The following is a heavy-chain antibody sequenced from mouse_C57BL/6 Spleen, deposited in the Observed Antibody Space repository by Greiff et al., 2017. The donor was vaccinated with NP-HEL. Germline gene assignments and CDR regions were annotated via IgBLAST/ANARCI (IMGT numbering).Heavy chain of an antibody. CDR3: ARHPSYFDY. V-gene: IGHV1-54*01. Sequence: VKLQESGAELVRPGPSVKVSCKASGYAFTNYLIEWVKQRPGQGLEWIGVINPGSGGTNYNEKFKGKATLTADKSSSTAYMQLSSLTSEDSAVYYCARHPSYFDYWGQGTTLTVSS. J-gene: IGHJ2*01. CDR2: INPGSGGT. CDR1: GYAFTNYL.